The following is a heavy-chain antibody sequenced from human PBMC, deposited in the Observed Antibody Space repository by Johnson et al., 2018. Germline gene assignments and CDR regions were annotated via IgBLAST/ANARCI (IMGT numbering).Heavy chain of an antibody. J-gene: IGHJ3*02. CDR3: ARRGSDSDADTVDYAFDI. CDR2: LYYRGST. V-gene: IGHV4-61*01. CDR1: GGSVGSNNYY. D-gene: IGHD2-21*02. Sequence: VQLVETGPGLVKPSETLSLTCSVSGGSVGSNNYYWSWVRQPPGMGLEWIGYLYYRGSTNYNPSFKSRVSMSIATSKNQFSLKLSSVTAADTAVYYCARRGSDSDADTVDYAFDIWGQGTMVTVS.